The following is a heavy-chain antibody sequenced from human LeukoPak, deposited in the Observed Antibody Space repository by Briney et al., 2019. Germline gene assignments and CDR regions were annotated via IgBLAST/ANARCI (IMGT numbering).Heavy chain of an antibody. CDR1: GFTFSSYG. V-gene: IGHV3-30*18. CDR2: ISYDGNNK. D-gene: IGHD3-10*01. Sequence: GGSLRLSCAASGFTFSSYGMHWVRQAPGKGLEWVAVISYDGNNKYYADSVKGRYTISRDNSKNTLYLQMNSLRAEDTAVYYCAKDREWYGSGSYLWKDWGQGTLVTVSS. CDR3: AKDREWYGSGSYLWKD. J-gene: IGHJ4*02.